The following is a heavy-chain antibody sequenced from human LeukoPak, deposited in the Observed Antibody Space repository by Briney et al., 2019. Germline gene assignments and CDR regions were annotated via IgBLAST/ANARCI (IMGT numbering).Heavy chain of an antibody. CDR1: GFTFSSYW. CDR2: IKQDGSEK. D-gene: IGHD3-22*01. CDR3: ATDMASGYYGYDAFDI. Sequence: GGSLRPSCAASGFTFSSYWMSWVRQAPGKGLEWVANIKQDGSEKYYVDSVKGRFTISRDNAKNSLYLQMNSLRAEDTAVYYCATDMASGYYGYDAFDIWGQGTMVTVSS. J-gene: IGHJ3*02. V-gene: IGHV3-7*01.